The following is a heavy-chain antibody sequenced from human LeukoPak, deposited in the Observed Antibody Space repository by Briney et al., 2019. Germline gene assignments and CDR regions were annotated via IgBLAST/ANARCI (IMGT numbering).Heavy chain of an antibody. Sequence: SETLSLTCTVSGGAISSSAISSSGNFWGWIRQSPGRGLEWIGSIYYSGRTYNNPSLKSRVTISLDTSENQVSLKLSSVTAADTAVYYCARHIYSGSDCYYLDSWGQGTLVTVSS. CDR1: GGAISSSAISSSGNF. V-gene: IGHV4-39*01. D-gene: IGHD2-21*02. CDR2: IYYSGRT. J-gene: IGHJ4*02. CDR3: ARHIYSGSDCYYLDS.